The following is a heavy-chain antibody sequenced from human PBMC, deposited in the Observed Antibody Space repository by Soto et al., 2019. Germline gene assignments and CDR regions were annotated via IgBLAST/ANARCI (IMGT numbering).Heavy chain of an antibody. J-gene: IGHJ4*02. CDR3: ARTGAVVLDY. D-gene: IGHD2-2*01. Sequence: SETLSLTCTVSGGSISSSSYYWGWIRQPPGKGLEWIGSIYYSGSTYYNPSLKSRVTISVDTSKNQFSLKLSSVTAADTAVYYCARTGAVVLDYWGQGTLVTVSS. CDR1: GGSISSSSYY. CDR2: IYYSGST. V-gene: IGHV4-39*01.